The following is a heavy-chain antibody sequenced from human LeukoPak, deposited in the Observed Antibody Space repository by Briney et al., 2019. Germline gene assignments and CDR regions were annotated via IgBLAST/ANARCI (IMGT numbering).Heavy chain of an antibody. CDR1: GFTFSSYG. V-gene: IGHV3-30*18. CDR2: ISYDGSEI. D-gene: IGHD5-18*01. CDR3: AKDREGRGYNYGSYFDY. Sequence: PGGSLRLSCAASGFTFSSYGMHWVRQAPGKGLEWVASISYDGSEIYYGDSVKGRFTNSRDNSRNTLYLQMNSLRAEDTAVYYCAKDREGRGYNYGSYFDYWRQGSLVTVSS. J-gene: IGHJ4*02.